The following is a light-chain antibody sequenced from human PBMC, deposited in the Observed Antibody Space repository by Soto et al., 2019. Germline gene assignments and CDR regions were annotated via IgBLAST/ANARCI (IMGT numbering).Light chain of an antibody. Sequence: ENVLTQSPVTLSLSPGDRATLSCRASQSVTSNKVAWFQQKPGQAARLIIRAATSRATGIPDRFSRSGSATDFTLTISRLEPEDFTVYYCQQYGSPPPYTFGQGTKLEIK. J-gene: IGKJ2*01. CDR1: QSVTSNK. CDR3: QQYGSPPPYT. CDR2: AAT. V-gene: IGKV3-20*01.